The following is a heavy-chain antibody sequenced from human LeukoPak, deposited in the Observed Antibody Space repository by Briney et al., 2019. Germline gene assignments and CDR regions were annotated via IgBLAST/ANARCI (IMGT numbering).Heavy chain of an antibody. Sequence: GGSLRLSCAASGFTFSSYAMSWVRQAPGKGLEWVSAISGSGGSTYYADSVKGRFTISRDNSKNTLYLQMNSLRAEDTAVYYCAKGPSGYDSPYYFDYWGQGTLVTVSS. D-gene: IGHD5-12*01. V-gene: IGHV3-23*01. CDR2: ISGSGGST. J-gene: IGHJ4*02. CDR1: GFTFSSYA. CDR3: AKGPSGYDSPYYFDY.